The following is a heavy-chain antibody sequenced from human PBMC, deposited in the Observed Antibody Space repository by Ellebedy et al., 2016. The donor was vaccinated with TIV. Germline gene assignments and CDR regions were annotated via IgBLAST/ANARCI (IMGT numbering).Heavy chain of an antibody. V-gene: IGHV3-30*19. CDR2: ILYDGTKK. CDR1: GFTFSSYG. Sequence: GESLNISXAASGFTFSSYGMPWVRQAPGKGLEWVATILYDGTKKYYIDSVKGRFTISRDTTTNTLYLQMNSLRAEDTAVYYCARELLSGYYYYMDAWGKGSTVTVSS. J-gene: IGHJ6*03. D-gene: IGHD6-25*01. CDR3: ARELLSGYYYYMDA.